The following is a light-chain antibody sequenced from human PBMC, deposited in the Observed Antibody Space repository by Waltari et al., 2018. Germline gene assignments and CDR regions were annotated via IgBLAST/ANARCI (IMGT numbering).Light chain of an antibody. Sequence: SYVLTQPPSVSVAPGKTARITCGGNNIGSKSVHWYQQKPGQAPVLVVYDDSDRPSGIPERFAGANAGNTATLTISRVEAGDEADYYCQVWDSSSDHPVVFGGGTKLTVL. CDR2: DDS. V-gene: IGLV3-21*03. J-gene: IGLJ2*01. CDR3: QVWDSSSDHPVV. CDR1: NIGSKS.